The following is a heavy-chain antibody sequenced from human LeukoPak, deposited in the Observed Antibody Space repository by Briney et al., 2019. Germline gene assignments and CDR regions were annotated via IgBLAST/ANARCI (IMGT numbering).Heavy chain of an antibody. CDR2: ISSLSGTI. V-gene: IGHV3-48*01. Sequence: GGSLRLSCAASGFTFSSYSMNWVRQAPGEGLEWVSYISSLSGTIYYADSVKGRFTISRDNSKNTLYLQMNSLRAEDTAVYYCAKDRVLLWFGGYFDYWGQGTLVTVSS. CDR3: AKDRVLLWFGGYFDY. CDR1: GFTFSSYS. D-gene: IGHD3-10*01. J-gene: IGHJ4*02.